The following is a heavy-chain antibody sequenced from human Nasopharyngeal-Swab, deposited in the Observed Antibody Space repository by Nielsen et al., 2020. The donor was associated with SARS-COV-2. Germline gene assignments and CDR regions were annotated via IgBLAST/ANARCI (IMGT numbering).Heavy chain of an antibody. CDR2: ISYGGSIK. D-gene: IGHD5-12*01. V-gene: IGHV3-30-3*01. CDR3: ARGGSSGESSFDY. Sequence: GESLKISCEASGFTFSSYAMHWVRQAPGKGLEWLGVISYGGSIKRSADSVEGRFTISRDNSKNTLYLQMNSLRTDDTAVYYCARGGSSGESSFDYWGQGTLVTVSA. CDR1: GFTFSSYA. J-gene: IGHJ4*02.